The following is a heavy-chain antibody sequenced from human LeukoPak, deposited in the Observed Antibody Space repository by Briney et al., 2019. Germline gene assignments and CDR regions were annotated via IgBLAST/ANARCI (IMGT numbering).Heavy chain of an antibody. CDR1: EFTFGDYV. D-gene: IGHD3-3*01. CDR3: SRDLRGEDYDFWSGLNWFDP. J-gene: IGHJ5*02. CDR2: IRIKTYGGTT. Sequence: GGSLRLSGTSFEFTFGDYVMSWFRQAPGKGLDWVGFIRIKTYGGTTEYAASVKGRFTISRNDSKRIAYLQMNRLKSEDTAVYYCSRDLRGEDYDFWSGLNWFDPWGQGNLVTVSS. V-gene: IGHV3-49*03.